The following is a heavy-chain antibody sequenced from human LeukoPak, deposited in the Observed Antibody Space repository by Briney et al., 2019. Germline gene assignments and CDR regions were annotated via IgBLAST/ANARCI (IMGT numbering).Heavy chain of an antibody. CDR3: AKSQEDYYDSRGTPGVYYYGMDV. CDR1: GFTFSSYA. Sequence: GGSLRLSCAASGFTFSSYAMSWVRQAPGKGLEWVSAISGSGGSTYYADSVKGRFTISRDNSKNTLYLQMNSLRAEDTAVYYCAKSQEDYYDSRGTPGVYYYGMDVWGQGTTVTVSS. D-gene: IGHD3-22*01. J-gene: IGHJ6*02. V-gene: IGHV3-23*01. CDR2: ISGSGGST.